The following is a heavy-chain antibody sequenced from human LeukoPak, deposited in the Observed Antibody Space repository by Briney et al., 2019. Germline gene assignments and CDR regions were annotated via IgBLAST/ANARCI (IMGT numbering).Heavy chain of an antibody. CDR2: AGWAGGTT. V-gene: IGHV3-43*01. CDR3: AKELDTMFDY. Sequence: PGGSLRLSCAASGFNFDRYTIHWVRQAPGKGLEWVSLAGWAGGTTFYSDSVRGRFTISRDSGRKSVYLQMNSLTTDDTAFYFCAKELDTMFDYWGQGALVTVSS. D-gene: IGHD3-10*01. CDR1: GFNFDRYT. J-gene: IGHJ4*02.